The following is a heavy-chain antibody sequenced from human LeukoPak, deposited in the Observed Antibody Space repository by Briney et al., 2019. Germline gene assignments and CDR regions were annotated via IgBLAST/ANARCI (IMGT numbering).Heavy chain of an antibody. J-gene: IGHJ3*02. CDR1: GGSFSSSGCI. CDR2: VYYSGST. Sequence: SETLSLTCTVSGGSFSSSGCIGGWIRQSPGKGLEWIGSVYYSGSTYYNPSLKGRVTISVDTSKNQFSLRLNPVTATDTAVYYCARHAGHSGRNLFAFDIWGQGTMVTVSS. D-gene: IGHD1-26*01. V-gene: IGHV4-39*01. CDR3: ARHAGHSGRNLFAFDI.